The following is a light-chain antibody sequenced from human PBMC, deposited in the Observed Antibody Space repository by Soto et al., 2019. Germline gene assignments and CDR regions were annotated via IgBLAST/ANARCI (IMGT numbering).Light chain of an antibody. Sequence: QSALTQPASVSGSPGQSITISCTGTSSDVGGYNYVSWYQHHPGKVPQLMIYDVSNRPSGVSNRFSGSKSGNTASLTISGLQAEDEAGYYCYSYTSSNTYVFGTGTKVTVL. J-gene: IGLJ1*01. V-gene: IGLV2-14*03. CDR2: DVS. CDR1: SSDVGGYNY. CDR3: YSYTSSNTYV.